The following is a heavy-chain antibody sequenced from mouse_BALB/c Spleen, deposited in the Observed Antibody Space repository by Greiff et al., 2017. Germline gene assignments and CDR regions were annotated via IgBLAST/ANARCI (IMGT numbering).Heavy chain of an antibody. CDR2: ISSGGSYT. J-gene: IGHJ4*01. V-gene: IGHV5-9-4*01. Sequence: EVKLQESGGGLVKPGGSLKLSCAASGFTFSSYAMSWVRQSPEKRLEWVAEISSGGSYTYYPDTVTGRFTISRDNAKNTLYLEMSSLRSEDTAMYYCARYGTAMDYWGQGTSVTVSS. CDR1: GFTFSSYA. D-gene: IGHD2-1*01. CDR3: ARYGTAMDY.